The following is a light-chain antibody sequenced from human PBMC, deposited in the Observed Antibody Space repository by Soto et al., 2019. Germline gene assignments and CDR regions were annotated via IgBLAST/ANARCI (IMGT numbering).Light chain of an antibody. CDR3: QQYYSTPQT. Sequence: DIVMTQSPDSLAVSLGERATINCKSSQSVLYSSNNKNYVAWYQQKPGQPPKLLIYWASTRESVVPDRFSGSGSGTDFTLTISSLQAEDVAVYYCQQYYSTPQTFGQGTKLEIK. CDR1: QSVLYSSNNKNY. J-gene: IGKJ2*01. V-gene: IGKV4-1*01. CDR2: WAS.